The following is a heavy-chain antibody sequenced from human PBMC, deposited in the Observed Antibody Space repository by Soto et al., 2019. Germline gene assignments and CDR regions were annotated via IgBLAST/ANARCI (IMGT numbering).Heavy chain of an antibody. CDR3: VRDLTGAQNY. J-gene: IGHJ4*02. V-gene: IGHV1-3*04. CDR1: GYTFTTYA. CDR2: ITTSNGNT. D-gene: IGHD3-9*01. Sequence: QVLLVQSGAEVKKPGASVSISCKASGYTFTTYAMHWVRQAPGQRPEWMGWITTSNGNTKYSQSFQGRIIITRDTSAGTTDMELSGLTSEDTAVYFCVRDLTGAQNYWGQGTLVTVSS.